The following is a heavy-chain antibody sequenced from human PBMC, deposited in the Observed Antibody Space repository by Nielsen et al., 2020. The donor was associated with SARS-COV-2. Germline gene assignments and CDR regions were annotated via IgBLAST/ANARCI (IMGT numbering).Heavy chain of an antibody. J-gene: IGHJ6*02. CDR2: IYSGGST. V-gene: IGHV3-53*01. CDR1: GFTVSSYY. Sequence: GESLKISCAASGFTVSSYYMSWVRQAPGKGLEWVSVIYSGGSTYYADSVKGRFTISRDNAKNSLYLQMNSLRAEDTAVYYCASSAGNSSSAENYYYYGMDVWGQGTTVTVSS. CDR3: ASSAGNSSSAENYYYYGMDV. D-gene: IGHD6-6*01.